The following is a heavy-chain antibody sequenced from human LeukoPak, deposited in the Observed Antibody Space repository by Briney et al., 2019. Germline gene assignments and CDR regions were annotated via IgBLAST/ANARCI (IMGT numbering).Heavy chain of an antibody. V-gene: IGHV1-46*01. CDR3: ARDMLAVPSNWFDP. CDR1: GYTFTDYY. CDR2: INPSGGST. J-gene: IGHJ5*02. Sequence: ASVKVSCKASGYTFTDYYIHWVRQAPGQGLEWMGIINPSGGSTSYAQKFQGRVTMTRDTSTSTVYMDLRSLRSEDTAVYFCARDMLAVPSNWFDPWGQGTLVTVSS. D-gene: IGHD2-8*01.